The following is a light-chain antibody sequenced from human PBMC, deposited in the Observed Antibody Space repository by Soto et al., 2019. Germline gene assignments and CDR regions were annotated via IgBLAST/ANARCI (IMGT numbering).Light chain of an antibody. V-gene: IGKV3-20*01. CDR2: GAS. J-gene: IGKJ5*01. CDR1: QSVSSSY. Sequence: EIVLTQSPDTLSLSPGESATLSCRASQSVSSSYLAWYQQKPGRAPRLLIYGASNRATGIPDRFSGSGSGTDFTLTISRLEPEDFAVFYCQQYDYSITFGQGTRLE. CDR3: QQYDYSIT.